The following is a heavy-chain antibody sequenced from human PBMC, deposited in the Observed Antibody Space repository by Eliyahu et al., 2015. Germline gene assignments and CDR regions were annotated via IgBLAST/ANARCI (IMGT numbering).Heavy chain of an antibody. CDR2: ISWNSATI. CDR1: GFSFDDYA. J-gene: IGHJ4*02. D-gene: IGHD6-19*01. CDR3: AKDSYSSVWHNLDH. Sequence: EVQLVESGGGLVQPGRSLRLSXVASGFSFDDYAMXWVRQPPGKXLEWVSSISWNSATIDYADSVKGRFTISRDNAKNSVYLQMNSLRAEDTAFYFCAKDSYSSVWHNLDHWGQGTLVTVSS. V-gene: IGHV3-9*01.